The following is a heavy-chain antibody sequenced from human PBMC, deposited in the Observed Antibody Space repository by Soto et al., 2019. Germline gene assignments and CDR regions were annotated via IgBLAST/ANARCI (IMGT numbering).Heavy chain of an antibody. CDR3: TTGRRSSLTTYYYYGMDV. CDR1: GFTFSNAW. D-gene: IGHD1-1*01. CDR2: IKSKTDGGTT. J-gene: IGHJ6*02. Sequence: TGGSLRLSCAASGFTFSNAWMNWVRQAPGKGLEWVGRIKSKTDGGTTDYAAPVKGRFTISRDDSKNTLYLQMNSLKTEDTAVYYCTTGRRSSLTTYYYYGMDVWGQGTTVTVSS. V-gene: IGHV3-15*07.